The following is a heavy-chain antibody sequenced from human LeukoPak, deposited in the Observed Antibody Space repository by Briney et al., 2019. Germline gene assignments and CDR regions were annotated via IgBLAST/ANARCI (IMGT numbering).Heavy chain of an antibody. CDR3: AREYSTGFDP. D-gene: IGHD2-15*01. CDR1: GFTFSRYW. V-gene: IGHV3-74*01. J-gene: IGHJ5*02. CDR2: INSDGSTT. Sequence: GGSLRLSCAASGFTFSRYWMHWVRQGPGKGLVWVSRINSDGSTTSYADSVKGRFTIYRNNAKNTLYLQMNSLRAEGTAVYYCAREYSTGFDPWGQGTLVTVSS.